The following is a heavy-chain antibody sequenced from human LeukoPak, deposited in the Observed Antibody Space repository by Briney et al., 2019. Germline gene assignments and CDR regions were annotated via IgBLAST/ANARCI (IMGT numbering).Heavy chain of an antibody. CDR2: ISSSSSYI. D-gene: IGHD6-6*01. CDR3: ARDPLPMIAARRGTWFDP. J-gene: IGHJ5*02. Sequence: PGGSLRLSCAASGFTFSSYSMSWVSQAPGKGLEWVSSISSSSSYIYYADSVKGRFTISRDNAKNSLYLQMNSLRAEDTAVYYCARDPLPMIAARRGTWFDPWGQGTLVTVSS. CDR1: GFTFSSYS. V-gene: IGHV3-21*01.